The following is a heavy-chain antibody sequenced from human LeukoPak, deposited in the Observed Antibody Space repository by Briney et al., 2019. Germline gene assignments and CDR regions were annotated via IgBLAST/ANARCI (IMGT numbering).Heavy chain of an antibody. D-gene: IGHD2-2*01. Sequence: ASVKVSCKASGYTFTSYGIGWVRQAPGQGLEWMGWIIPIFGTANYAQKFQGRVTITTDESTSTAYMELSSLRSEDTAVYYCARGLPRGCSSTSCYLGWFDPWGQGTLVTVSS. CDR1: GYTFTSYG. CDR2: IIPIFGTA. J-gene: IGHJ5*02. CDR3: ARGLPRGCSSTSCYLGWFDP. V-gene: IGHV1-69*05.